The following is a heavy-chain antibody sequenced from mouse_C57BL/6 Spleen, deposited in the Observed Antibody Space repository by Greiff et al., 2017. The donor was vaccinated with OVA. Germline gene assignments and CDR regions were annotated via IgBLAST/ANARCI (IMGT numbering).Heavy chain of an antibody. CDR1: GYTFTSYW. Sequence: QVQLQQPGAELVKPGASVKLSCKASGYTFTSYWMQWVKQRPGQGLEWIGEIDPSDSYTNYNQKFTGKATLTVDTSSSTAYMQLSSLTSEDSAVYYCARGTIDGYDYCDVWGTGTTVTVSS. J-gene: IGHJ1*03. CDR3: ARGTIDGYDYCDV. V-gene: IGHV1-50*01. D-gene: IGHD2-2*01. CDR2: IDPSDSYT.